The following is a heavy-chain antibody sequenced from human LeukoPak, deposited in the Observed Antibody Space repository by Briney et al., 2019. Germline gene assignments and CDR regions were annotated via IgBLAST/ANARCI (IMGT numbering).Heavy chain of an antibody. V-gene: IGHV4-30-4*01. D-gene: IGHD3-22*01. Sequence: SETLSLTCTVSGVSISSGDYYWSWIRQPPGKGPEWIGYMYYSGSTYYNPSLKSRVTISADTSKNQFSLKLSSVTAADTAVYYCARPYYYDSRIDPWGQGTLVTVSS. CDR2: MYYSGST. J-gene: IGHJ5*02. CDR1: GVSISSGDYY. CDR3: ARPYYYDSRIDP.